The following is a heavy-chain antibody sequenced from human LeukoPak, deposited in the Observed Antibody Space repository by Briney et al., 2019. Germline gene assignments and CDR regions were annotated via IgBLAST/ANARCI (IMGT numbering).Heavy chain of an antibody. Sequence: SETLSLTCTVSGGSISSYYWSWVRQPSGKGLEWIGYIYYSGSTNYNPSLKSRVTISVDTSKNQFSLKLSSVTAADTAVYYCARDRTRSSWYGGYYMDVWGKGTTVTISS. CDR2: IYYSGST. J-gene: IGHJ6*03. D-gene: IGHD6-13*01. V-gene: IGHV4-59*01. CDR3: ARDRTRSSWYGGYYMDV. CDR1: GGSISSYY.